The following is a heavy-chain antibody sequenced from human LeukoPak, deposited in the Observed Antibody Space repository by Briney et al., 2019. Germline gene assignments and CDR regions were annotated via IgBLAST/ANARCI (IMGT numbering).Heavy chain of an antibody. D-gene: IGHD1-26*01. V-gene: IGHV4-39*01. CDR2: IYYSRST. J-gene: IGHJ5*02. Sequence: SETLSLTCTVSGGSISSSSSHWGWHPQAPGKGREWVGSIYYSRSTYYNPSLKSPVPISVDTSKNQFSLKLSSVTAADTAVYYCARHIYSGSYYWFDPWGQGTLVTVSS. CDR1: GGSISSSSSH. CDR3: ARHIYSGSYYWFDP.